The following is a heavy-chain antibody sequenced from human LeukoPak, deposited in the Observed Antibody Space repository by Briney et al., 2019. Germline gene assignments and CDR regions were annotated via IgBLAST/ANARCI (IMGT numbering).Heavy chain of an antibody. Sequence: ASVKVSCKASGYTFTSYGISWVRQAPGQGLEWMGWISAYNGNTNYAQKLQGRVTMTTDTSTSTAYMELSSLRSEDTAVYYCARGAGPRFLEWLSYYFDYWGQGTLVTVSS. CDR1: GYTFTSYG. J-gene: IGHJ4*02. V-gene: IGHV1-18*01. CDR2: ISAYNGNT. CDR3: ARGAGPRFLEWLSYYFDY. D-gene: IGHD3-3*01.